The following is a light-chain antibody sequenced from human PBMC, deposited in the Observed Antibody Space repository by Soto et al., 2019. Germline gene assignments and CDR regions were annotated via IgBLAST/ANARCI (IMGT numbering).Light chain of an antibody. CDR2: AAS. CDR3: QQVNSYPT. Sequence: DIQLTQSPSFLSASVGDRVTFTCRASQGISNYLALYQQKPGKAPTLLIYAASTLHSGVPSRFSGSGYGTEFTLTISSLQPEDFATYYCQQVNSYPTFGQGTRLDTK. CDR1: QGISNY. V-gene: IGKV1-9*01. J-gene: IGKJ5*01.